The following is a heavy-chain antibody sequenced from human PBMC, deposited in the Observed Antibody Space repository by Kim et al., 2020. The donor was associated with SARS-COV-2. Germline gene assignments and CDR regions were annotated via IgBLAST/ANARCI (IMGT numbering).Heavy chain of an antibody. CDR1: GFTFSSYW. CDR2: IKQDASVI. V-gene: IGHV3-7*01. CDR3: ARPYRGGSFDI. J-gene: IGHJ3*02. Sequence: GGSLRLSCAASGFTFSSYWMSWVRQAPRKGLEWVASIKQDASVISYVDSVRGRFTISRDNAKNSLSLQMDSLRAEDTALYFCARPYRGGSFDIWGQGTMVTVSS. D-gene: IGHD3-16*01.